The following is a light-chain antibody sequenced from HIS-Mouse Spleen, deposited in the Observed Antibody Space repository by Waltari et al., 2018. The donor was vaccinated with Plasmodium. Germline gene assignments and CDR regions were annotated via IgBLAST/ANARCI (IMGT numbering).Light chain of an antibody. CDR3: QAWDSSVV. Sequence: SYELTQPPSVSVSPGQTASITCSGDKLGDKSACWYQQKPGKSPVLVIYQDSKRPSGIPERFSGSNSGNTATLTISGTQAMDEADYYCQAWDSSVVFGGGTKLTVL. CDR1: KLGDKS. J-gene: IGLJ2*01. CDR2: QDS. V-gene: IGLV3-1*01.